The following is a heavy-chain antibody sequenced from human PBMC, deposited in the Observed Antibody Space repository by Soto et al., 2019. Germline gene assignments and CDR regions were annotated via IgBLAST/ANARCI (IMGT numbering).Heavy chain of an antibody. CDR1: GGSFSDYV. J-gene: IGHJ5*02. CDR3: ARGRDTAMVSKGNWFDP. V-gene: IGHV4-34*01. CDR2: IDHSGTT. Sequence: SETLSLTCAVYGGSFSDYVWSWIRQPPGKGLEWIGEIDHSGTTLWSPSLQSRVTISVDKPKNQISLKLSSVTVADTAVYYCARGRDTAMVSKGNWFDPWGQGTPVTVSS. D-gene: IGHD5-18*01.